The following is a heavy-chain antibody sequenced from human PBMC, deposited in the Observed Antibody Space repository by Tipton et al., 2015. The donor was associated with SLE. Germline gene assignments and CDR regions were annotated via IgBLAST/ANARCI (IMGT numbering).Heavy chain of an antibody. CDR3: AKDVIAVAGTGFDY. CDR2: ISSSSSTI. CDR1: GFTFSSYS. Sequence: GSLRLSCAASGFTFSSYSMNWVRQAPGKGLEWVSYISSSSSTIYYADSVKGRFTISRDNAKNSLYLQMNSLRAEDTAVYYCAKDVIAVAGTGFDYWGQGTLVTVSS. J-gene: IGHJ4*02. D-gene: IGHD6-19*01. V-gene: IGHV3-48*01.